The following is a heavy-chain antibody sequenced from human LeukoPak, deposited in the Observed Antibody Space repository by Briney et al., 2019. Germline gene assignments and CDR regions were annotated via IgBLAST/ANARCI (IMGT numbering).Heavy chain of an antibody. D-gene: IGHD1-26*01. CDR1: GFSFSSYW. CDR2: IKQGGSEK. V-gene: IGHV3-7*03. Sequence: GGSLRLSCAASGFSFSSYWMSWVRQAPGKGLEWVANIKQGGSEKYYVDSVKGRFTISRDDAKNSVYLQMNSLRAEDTAVYYCARRRDSGSLQHFDYWGQGTLVTVSS. CDR3: ARRRDSGSLQHFDY. J-gene: IGHJ4*02.